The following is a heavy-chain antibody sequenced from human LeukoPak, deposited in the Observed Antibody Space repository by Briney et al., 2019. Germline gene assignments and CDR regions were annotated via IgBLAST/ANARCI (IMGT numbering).Heavy chain of an antibody. CDR3: ARHDGFTGYSSSWYPLDY. Sequence: GESLKISCKHSGYRFTSYWISWVRQMPGKGLEWMGIIYPGDSDTRYSPSFQGQVTISADKSISTAYLQWSSLKASDTAMYYCARHDGFTGYSSSWYPLDYWGQGTLVTVSS. J-gene: IGHJ4*02. CDR1: GYRFTSYW. V-gene: IGHV5-51*01. CDR2: IYPGDSDT. D-gene: IGHD6-13*01.